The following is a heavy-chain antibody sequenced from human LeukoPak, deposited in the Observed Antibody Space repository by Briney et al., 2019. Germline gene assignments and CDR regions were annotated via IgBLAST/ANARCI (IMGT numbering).Heavy chain of an antibody. D-gene: IGHD6-19*01. Sequence: SETLSLTCTVSGVSISTYSWNWIRQSPGKALEWIGYIYYSGTTNYNPSLKSRLTVSVDTSKNQFSLKLSSVTAADTAVYYCAGDSSGWSGWFDPWGQGTLVTVSS. J-gene: IGHJ5*02. CDR1: GVSISTYS. CDR2: IYYSGTT. V-gene: IGHV4-59*01. CDR3: AGDSSGWSGWFDP.